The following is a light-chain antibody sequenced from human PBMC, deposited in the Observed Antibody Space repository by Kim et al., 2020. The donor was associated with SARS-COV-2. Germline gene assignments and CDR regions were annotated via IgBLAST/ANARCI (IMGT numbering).Light chain of an antibody. Sequence: GSVGDRGTITCRTRQSISTWLDWYQQKPAKAPKWLIYDASSLESGVPSRFSGSGSGTEFTLTISSLQPDDFATYYCQHYNNYPLNFGGGTKVDIK. CDR1: QSISTW. J-gene: IGKJ4*01. CDR2: DAS. CDR3: QHYNNYPLN. V-gene: IGKV1-5*01.